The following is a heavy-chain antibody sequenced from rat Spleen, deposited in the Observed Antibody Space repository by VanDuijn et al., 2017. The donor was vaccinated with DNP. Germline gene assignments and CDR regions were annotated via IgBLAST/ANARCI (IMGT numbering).Heavy chain of an antibody. V-gene: IGHV5-7*01. CDR3: ARPDY. CDR1: GFTFSDYN. J-gene: IGHJ2*01. CDR2: ISFDGNST. Sequence: EVQLVESGGGLVLPGRSLKLSCAASGFTFSDYNLAWVRQAPKKGLEWVATISFDGNSTHYRDPVKGRFTISRDNVKSILYLQMDSLRSEDTATYYCARPDYWGQGVMVTVSS.